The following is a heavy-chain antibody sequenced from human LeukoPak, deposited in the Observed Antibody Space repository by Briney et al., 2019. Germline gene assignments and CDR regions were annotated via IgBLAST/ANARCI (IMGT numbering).Heavy chain of an antibody. V-gene: IGHV3-33*06. CDR1: GFTFSSYG. CDR3: AKDDYGGNSGMDY. D-gene: IGHD4-23*01. Sequence: PGRSLRLPCAASGFTFSSYGMHWVRQAPGKGLEWVAVIWYDGNNKYYADSVKGRFTISRDNSKNTLYLQINSLRAEDTAVYYCAKDDYGGNSGMDYWGQGTLVTVSS. CDR2: IWYDGNNK. J-gene: IGHJ4*02.